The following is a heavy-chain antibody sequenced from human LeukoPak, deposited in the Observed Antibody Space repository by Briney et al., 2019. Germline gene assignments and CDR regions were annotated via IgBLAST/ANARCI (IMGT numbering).Heavy chain of an antibody. V-gene: IGHV4-39*07. CDR1: GGSINSRSYY. CDR3: ARDRLHSSGHGFYYYYMDV. J-gene: IGHJ6*03. Sequence: SETLSLSCSVSGGSINSRSYYWAWIRQPPGKGLEWVGSIYYSGSTYYNPSLKSRVTISVDTSKNQFSLKLSSVTAADTAVYYCARDRLHSSGHGFYYYYMDVWGKGTTVTVSS. CDR2: IYYSGST. D-gene: IGHD6-25*01.